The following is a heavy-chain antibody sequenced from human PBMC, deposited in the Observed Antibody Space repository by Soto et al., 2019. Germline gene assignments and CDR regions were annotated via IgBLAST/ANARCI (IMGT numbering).Heavy chain of an antibody. J-gene: IGHJ4*02. CDR2: IYYSGST. D-gene: IGHD2-15*01. Sequence: PSETLSLTCTVSGGSISSGGYYWSWIRQHPGKGLEWIGYIYYSGSTYYNPSLKSRVTISVDTSKNHFSLKLSSVTAADTAVYYCARHSRHCSGDTCHYYFDYWGQGALVTVSS. CDR3: ARHSRHCSGDTCHYYFDY. CDR1: GGSISSGGYY. V-gene: IGHV4-31*03.